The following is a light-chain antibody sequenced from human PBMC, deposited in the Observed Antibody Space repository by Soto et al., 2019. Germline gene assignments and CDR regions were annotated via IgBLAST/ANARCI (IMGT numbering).Light chain of an antibody. Sequence: QSVLTQPPSVSGAPGQRVTISCTGSSSNIGAGYDVHWYQQLPGTAPKLLIYGNSNRPSGLPDRLSGTKSGTSASLAITGLQAEDEADYYCKSYDSILGGHVVFGGGTKLAV. CDR2: GNS. V-gene: IGLV1-40*01. CDR1: SSNIGAGYD. J-gene: IGLJ2*01. CDR3: KSYDSILGGHVV.